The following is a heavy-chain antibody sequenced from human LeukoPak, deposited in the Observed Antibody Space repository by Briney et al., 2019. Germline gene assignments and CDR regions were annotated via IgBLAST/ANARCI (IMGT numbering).Heavy chain of an antibody. CDR1: GFTFSSYG. V-gene: IGHV3-33*01. J-gene: IGHJ6*02. CDR3: ARVSGNIQIWPQPFGDGMDV. Sequence: PGRSLRLSCAASGFTFSSYGMHWVRQAPGKGLEWVAVIWYDGSNKYYADSVKGRFTISREDSKNTLYLQMNILRAEDTAIYYCARVSGNIQIWPQPFGDGMDVWGQGTTVTVSS. CDR2: IWYDGSNK. D-gene: IGHD5-18*01.